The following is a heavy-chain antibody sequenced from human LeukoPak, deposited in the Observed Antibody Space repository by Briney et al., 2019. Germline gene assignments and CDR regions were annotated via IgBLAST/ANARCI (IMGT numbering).Heavy chain of an antibody. Sequence: GGSLRLSCAASGFTFSSYSMHWVRQAPGKVLEWVSSISSSSSYIYYADSVKGRFTISRDNAKNSLYLQMNDLRAEDTFVFSCGRRHTRFDAFDIWGQGTMVTVSS. D-gene: IGHD3-9*01. CDR2: ISSSSSYI. V-gene: IGHV3-21*01. CDR3: GRRHTRFDAFDI. CDR1: GFTFSSYS. J-gene: IGHJ3*02.